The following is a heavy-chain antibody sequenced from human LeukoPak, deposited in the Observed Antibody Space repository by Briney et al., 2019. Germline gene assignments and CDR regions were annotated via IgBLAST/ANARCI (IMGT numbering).Heavy chain of an antibody. CDR2: IYHSGST. V-gene: IGHV4-38-2*02. CDR3: AEINEGRIAAAANSWFDP. Sequence: ASETLSLTCTVSGYSISSGYYWGWIRQPPGKGLEWIGSIYHSGSTYYNPSLKSRVTISVDTSKNQFSLKLSSVTAADTAVYYCAEINEGRIAAAANSWFDPWGQGTLVTVSS. CDR1: GYSISSGYY. D-gene: IGHD6-13*01. J-gene: IGHJ5*02.